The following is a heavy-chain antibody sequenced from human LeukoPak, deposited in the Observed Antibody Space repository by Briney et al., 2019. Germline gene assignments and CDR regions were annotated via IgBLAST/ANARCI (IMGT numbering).Heavy chain of an antibody. D-gene: IGHD3-22*01. Sequence: ASVKVSCKASGYTFTSYGISWVRQAPGQGLEWMGWISAYNGNTNYAQKLQGRVTMTTDTSTSTAYMELGSLRSDDTAVYYCARRGDSSGYYRAFDAFDIWGQGTMVTVSS. V-gene: IGHV1-18*01. CDR2: ISAYNGNT. CDR1: GYTFTSYG. CDR3: ARRGDSSGYYRAFDAFDI. J-gene: IGHJ3*02.